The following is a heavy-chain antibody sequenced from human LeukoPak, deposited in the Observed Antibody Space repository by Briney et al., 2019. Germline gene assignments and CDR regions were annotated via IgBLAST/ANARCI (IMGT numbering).Heavy chain of an antibody. CDR3: ARGGQWLVGDAFDI. CDR2: IWYDGSNK. D-gene: IGHD6-19*01. V-gene: IGHV3-33*01. CDR1: GFTFSSYG. Sequence: PGRSLRLSCAASGFTFSSYGMHWVRQAPGKGLEWVAVIWYDGSNKYYADSVKGRFTISRDNSKNTLYLQMNSLRAEDTAVYYCARGGQWLVGDAFDIWGQGTMVTVSS. J-gene: IGHJ3*02.